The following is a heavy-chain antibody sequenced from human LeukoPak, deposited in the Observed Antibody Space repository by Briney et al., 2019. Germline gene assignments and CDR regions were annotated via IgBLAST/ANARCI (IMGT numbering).Heavy chain of an antibody. J-gene: IGHJ3*02. D-gene: IGHD2-21*02. CDR1: GFTFSSYE. Sequence: PGGSLRLSCAASGFTFSSYEMNWVRQAPGKGLEWVSYISSSGSTIYYADSVKGRFTISRDNAKNSLYLQMNSLRAEDTAIYYCARVVAVTVTGIFDIWGQGTMVTVSS. V-gene: IGHV3-48*03. CDR3: ARVVAVTVTGIFDI. CDR2: ISSSGSTI.